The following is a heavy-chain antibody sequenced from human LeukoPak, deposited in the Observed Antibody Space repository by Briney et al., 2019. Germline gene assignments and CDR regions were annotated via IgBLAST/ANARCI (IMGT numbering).Heavy chain of an antibody. CDR2: INHSGST. Sequence: KSSETLSLTCAVYGGSFSGYYWSWIRQPPGKGVKWIGEINHSGSTNYNPSLKSRVTISVDTSKNQFSLKLSSVTAADTAVYYCASRVLRYFDWLFDPWGQGTLVTVSS. J-gene: IGHJ5*02. D-gene: IGHD3-9*01. V-gene: IGHV4-34*01. CDR1: GGSFSGYY. CDR3: ASRVLRYFDWLFDP.